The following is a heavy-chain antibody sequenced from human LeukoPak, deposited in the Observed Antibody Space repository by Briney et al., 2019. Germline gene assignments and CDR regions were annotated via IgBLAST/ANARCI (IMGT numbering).Heavy chain of an antibody. J-gene: IGHJ4*02. Sequence: PGGSLRLSCAASGFTVSSNYMSWVRQAPGKGLEWVSVIYSGGSTYYADSVKGRFTISRDNSKNTLYLQMNSLRAEDTAVYYCARGRKVSGYYYWGREPWSPSPQ. CDR2: IYSGGST. V-gene: IGHV3-53*01. CDR3: ARGRKVSGYYY. D-gene: IGHD3-22*01. CDR1: GFTVSSNY.